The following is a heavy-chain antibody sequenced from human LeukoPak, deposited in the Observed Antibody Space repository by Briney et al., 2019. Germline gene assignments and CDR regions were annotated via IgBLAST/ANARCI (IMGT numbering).Heavy chain of an antibody. D-gene: IGHD6-19*01. J-gene: IGHJ5*02. V-gene: IGHV3-30*02. Sequence: GGSLRLSCEATGFILSSYGMHWVRQAPGTGLEWVAFIRYDGSKKYYADSVKGRFTISRDNSKNTLYLQMNSLRAEDTAVYSCANSGWSPKAWGQGTLVTVSS. CDR3: ANSGWSPKA. CDR1: GFILSSYG. CDR2: IRYDGSKK.